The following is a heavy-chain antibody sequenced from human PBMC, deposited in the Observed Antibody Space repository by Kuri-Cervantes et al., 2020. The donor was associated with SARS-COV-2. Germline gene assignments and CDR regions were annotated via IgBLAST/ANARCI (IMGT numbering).Heavy chain of an antibody. D-gene: IGHD2-21*01. CDR2: ISYDGSNK. CDR3: ARDRVGVHDS. V-gene: IGHV3-30-3*01. CDR1: GFTFSRYA. Sequence: GESLKIFCAASGFTFSRYAMHWVRQAPGKGLEWVAVISYDGSNKDYTASGKGRFTISRDNSQNTLYLQMKSLRTEDTALYYCARDRVGVHDSWGQGTLVTVSS. J-gene: IGHJ4*02.